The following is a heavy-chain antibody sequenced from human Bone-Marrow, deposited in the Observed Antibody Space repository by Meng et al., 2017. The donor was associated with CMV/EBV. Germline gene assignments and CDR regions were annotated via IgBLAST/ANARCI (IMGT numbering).Heavy chain of an antibody. CDR2: IIPIFRTA. Sequence: SVKVSCKASGGTFNRYAISWVRQAPGQGLEWMGGIIPIFRTANYAQKFQGRVTITTDDATSTAYMDLSSLRPEDTAVYYCARQRDEIVGGYGAFDIWGQGTRVTGSS. CDR1: GGTFNRYA. D-gene: IGHD1-26*01. V-gene: IGHV1-69*05. CDR3: ARQRDEIVGGYGAFDI. J-gene: IGHJ3*02.